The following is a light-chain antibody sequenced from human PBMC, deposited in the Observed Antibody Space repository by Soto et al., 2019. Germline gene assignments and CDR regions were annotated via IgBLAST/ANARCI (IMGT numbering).Light chain of an antibody. V-gene: IGLV2-8*01. CDR2: EVT. Sequence: QSVLTQPSSASGSPGQSVTISCTGTSSDIGGYNSVSWYQQHPGKATKVMIYEVTKRPSGVPDRFSASKSGNTASLTVSALQVEDEADYYCSSSTDSKHLVFGSGTKVTVL. J-gene: IGLJ1*01. CDR3: SSSTDSKHLV. CDR1: SSDIGGYNS.